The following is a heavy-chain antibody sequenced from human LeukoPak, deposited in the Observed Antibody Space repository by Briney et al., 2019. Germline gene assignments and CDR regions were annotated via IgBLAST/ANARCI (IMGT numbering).Heavy chain of an antibody. D-gene: IGHD3-22*01. Sequence: ASVKVSCKASGYTFTGHYMHWVRQAPGQGLEWMGWINPNSGVTNYAQKFQGRVTMTRDTSITTAYMELRSLRSDDTAVYYCARGYYYDSSGYYLPYAWGQGTLVTVSS. CDR2: INPNSGVT. CDR1: GYTFTGHY. V-gene: IGHV1-2*02. J-gene: IGHJ5*02. CDR3: ARGYYYDSSGYYLPYA.